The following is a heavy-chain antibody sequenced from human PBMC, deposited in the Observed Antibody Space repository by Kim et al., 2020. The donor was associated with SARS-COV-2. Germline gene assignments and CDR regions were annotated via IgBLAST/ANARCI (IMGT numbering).Heavy chain of an antibody. CDR3: ARQSAGYFDL. Sequence: SETLSLTCTVSGGSISSYYWSWIRQPPGKGLEWIGYIYYSGSTNYNPSLKSRVTISVDTSKSQLSLKLSSVTAADTAVYHCARQSAGYFDLWGRGTLVTV. J-gene: IGHJ2*01. CDR2: IYYSGST. V-gene: IGHV4-59*08. CDR1: GGSISSYY.